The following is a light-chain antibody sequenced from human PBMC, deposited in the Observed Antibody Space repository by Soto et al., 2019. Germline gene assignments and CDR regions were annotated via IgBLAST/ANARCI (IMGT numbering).Light chain of an antibody. CDR3: QQYNSYSVT. CDR2: KAS. Sequence: DIQMTQSPSSLSASVGDRVTITCQASQDISNFLSWYQQKSGKAPKLLIYKASSLESGVPSRFSGSGSGTEFTLTISSLQPDDVATYYCQQYNSYSVTFGQWTKVDIK. CDR1: QDISNF. J-gene: IGKJ1*01. V-gene: IGKV1-5*03.